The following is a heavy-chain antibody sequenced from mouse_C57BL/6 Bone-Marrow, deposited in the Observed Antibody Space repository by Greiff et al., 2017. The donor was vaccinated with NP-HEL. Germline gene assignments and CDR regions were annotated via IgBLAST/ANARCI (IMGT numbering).Heavy chain of an antibody. CDR2: IDPSDSYT. J-gene: IGHJ2*01. CDR3: ARRTMVTTGVYYFDY. D-gene: IGHD2-1*01. CDR1: GYTFTSYW. Sequence: QVQLQQPGAELVMPGASVKLSCKASGYTFTSYWMHWVKQRPGQGLEWIGEIDPSDSYTNYNQKFKGKSTLTVDKSSSTAYMQLSSLTAEDSAVYYCARRTMVTTGVYYFDYWGQGTTLTVSS. V-gene: IGHV1-69*01.